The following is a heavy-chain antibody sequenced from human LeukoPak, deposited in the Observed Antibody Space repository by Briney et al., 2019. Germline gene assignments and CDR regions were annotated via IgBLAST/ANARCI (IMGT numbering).Heavy chain of an antibody. CDR1: GFTFSTYG. J-gene: IGHJ4*02. CDR3: ARGRGIAAAVDC. Sequence: GGSLRLSCVASGFTFSTYGMNWVRQAPGKGLEWVSYISRSITTIYYADSVKGRFTISRDNAENSLYLQMNSLRAEDTAVYYCARGRGIAAAVDCWGQGTLVTVSS. V-gene: IGHV3-48*01. D-gene: IGHD6-13*01. CDR2: ISRSITTI.